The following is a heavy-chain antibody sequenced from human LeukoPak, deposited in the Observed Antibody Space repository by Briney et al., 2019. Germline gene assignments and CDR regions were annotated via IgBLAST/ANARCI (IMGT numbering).Heavy chain of an antibody. Sequence: GGSLRLFCAASGFTFSNHAMRCVRQAPGKGLEWVSGITGSGRSTFYADSVKGRFTISRDNSKVTVYLQMNSLTSEDTAVYYCASLDCRGSSCYQFDCWGQGTLVTDSS. CDR1: GFTFSNHA. V-gene: IGHV3-23*01. D-gene: IGHD2-15*01. CDR2: ITGSGRST. CDR3: ASLDCRGSSCYQFDC. J-gene: IGHJ4*02.